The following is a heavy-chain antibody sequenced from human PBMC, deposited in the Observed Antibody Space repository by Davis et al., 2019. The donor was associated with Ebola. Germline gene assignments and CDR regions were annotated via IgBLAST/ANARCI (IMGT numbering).Heavy chain of an antibody. Sequence: MPSETLSLTCTVSGGSISSYYWGWIRQPPGKGLEWIGSIYYSGSTYYNPSLKSRVTISVDTSKNQFSLKLSSVTAADTAVYYCARHWQWLANWFDPWGQGTLVTVSS. CDR2: IYYSGST. CDR3: ARHWQWLANWFDP. V-gene: IGHV4-39*01. D-gene: IGHD6-19*01. CDR1: GGSISSYY. J-gene: IGHJ5*02.